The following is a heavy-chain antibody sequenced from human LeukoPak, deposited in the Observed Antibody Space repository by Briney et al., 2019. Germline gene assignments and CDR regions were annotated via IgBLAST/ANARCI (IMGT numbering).Heavy chain of an antibody. CDR2: IYHTGSN. CDR1: GGSVSNADYY. D-gene: IGHD2/OR15-2a*01. CDR3: ARARPKNPFDC. V-gene: IGHV4-61*08. J-gene: IGHJ4*02. Sequence: KPSETLSLTCTVSGGSVSNADYYWSWIRHPPGKTLEWIGYIYHTGSNNYKYSLKSRVTISLDTSKNRFSLRLTSMTAADTAIYYCARARPKNPFDCWGQGTVVTVSS.